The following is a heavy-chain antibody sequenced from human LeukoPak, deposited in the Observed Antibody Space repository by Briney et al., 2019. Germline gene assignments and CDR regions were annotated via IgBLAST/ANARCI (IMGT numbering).Heavy chain of an antibody. CDR3: AREPGPGYFDY. V-gene: IGHV3-23*01. D-gene: IGHD1-14*01. Sequence: PGGSLRLSCGASRFTFSTFAMSWVRQAPGKGLEWVSGISGSGVSTHYADSVKGRFTISRDNSRNTLYLQMNSLRAEDTAVYYCAREPGPGYFDYWGQGTLVTVSS. J-gene: IGHJ4*02. CDR1: RFTFSTFA. CDR2: ISGSGVST.